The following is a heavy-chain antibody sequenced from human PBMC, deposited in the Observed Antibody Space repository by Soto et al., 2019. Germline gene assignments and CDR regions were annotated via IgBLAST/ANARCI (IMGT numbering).Heavy chain of an antibody. Sequence: QVQLVQSGAEVKNPGASVKVSCKASGYTFTRYGIGWARQAPGQGLEWMGWINTYNGNTNYAQNVQGRVTLTTDTSTITAYMGLWVRKPKDRAIYYCAISDLYVTHSPQDLWGQGTTF. CDR2: INTYNGNT. V-gene: IGHV1-18*01. CDR3: AISDLYVTHSPQDL. D-gene: IGHD2-21*02. J-gene: IGHJ6*02. CDR1: GYTFTRYG.